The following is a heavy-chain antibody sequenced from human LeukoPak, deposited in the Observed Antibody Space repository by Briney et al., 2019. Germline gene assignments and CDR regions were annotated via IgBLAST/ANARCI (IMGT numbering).Heavy chain of an antibody. V-gene: IGHV4-4*07. D-gene: IGHD6-13*01. CDR3: ARLTSSWYQDWYFDL. J-gene: IGHJ2*01. CDR1: SGSISNYD. CDR2: IYTSGST. Sequence: SETLSLTCTVSSGSISNYDWSWIRQPAGKGLEWIGRIYTSGSTNYNPSLKSRVTMSVDTSKKQFSLKLSSVTAADAAVYYCARLTSSWYQDWYFDLWGRGTLVTVSS.